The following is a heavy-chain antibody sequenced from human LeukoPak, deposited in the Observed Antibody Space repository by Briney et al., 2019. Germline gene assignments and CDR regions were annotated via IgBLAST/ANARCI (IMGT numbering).Heavy chain of an antibody. CDR2: INPNSGGT. V-gene: IGHV1-2*02. CDR3: AREEVRGVTFNWFDP. Sequence: ASVKVSCKASGYTFTGYYMHWVRQAPGQGLEWMRWINPNSGGTNYAQKFQGRVTMTRDTSISTAYMELSGLRSDDTAVYYCAREEVRGVTFNWFDPWGQGTLVTVSS. D-gene: IGHD3-10*01. CDR1: GYTFTGYY. J-gene: IGHJ5*02.